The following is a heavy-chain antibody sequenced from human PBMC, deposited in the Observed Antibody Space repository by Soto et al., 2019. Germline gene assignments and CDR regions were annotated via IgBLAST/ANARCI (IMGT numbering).Heavy chain of an antibody. Sequence: SVKVSCKASGGTFSSYAISWVRQAPGQGLEWMGGIIPIFGTANYAQKFQGRVTITADESTSTAYMELSSLRSEDTAAYYCARRRYWSGGSCYWGLDAFDIWGQGTMVTVSS. CDR2: IIPIFGTA. CDR1: GGTFSSYA. J-gene: IGHJ3*02. D-gene: IGHD2-15*01. CDR3: ARRRYWSGGSCYWGLDAFDI. V-gene: IGHV1-69*13.